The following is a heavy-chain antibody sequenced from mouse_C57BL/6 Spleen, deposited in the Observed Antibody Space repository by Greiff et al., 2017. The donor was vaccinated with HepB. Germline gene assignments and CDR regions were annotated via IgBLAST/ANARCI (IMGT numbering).Heavy chain of an antibody. Sequence: VQLKQSGPELVKPGASVKISCKASGYSFTGYYMNWVKQSPEKSLEWIGEINPSTGGTTYNQKFKAKATLTVDKSSSTAYMQLKSLTSEDSAVYYCAYYSNPYAMDYWGQGTSVTVSS. J-gene: IGHJ4*01. V-gene: IGHV1-42*01. D-gene: IGHD2-5*01. CDR1: GYSFTGYY. CDR2: INPSTGGT. CDR3: AYYSNPYAMDY.